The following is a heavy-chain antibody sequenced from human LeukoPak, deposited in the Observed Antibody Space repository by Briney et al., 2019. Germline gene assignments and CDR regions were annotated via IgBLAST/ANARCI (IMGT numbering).Heavy chain of an antibody. J-gene: IGHJ4*02. CDR2: ISSSSSYI. Sequence: GGSLRLSCAASGFSFSSYDMNWVRQAPGKGLEWVSSISSSSSYIYYADSVKGRFTISRDNSKNSLFLQMNSLRAEDTAVYYCARDHTRKSGGYWGQGTLVTVSS. V-gene: IGHV3-21*01. CDR3: ARDHTRKSGGY. D-gene: IGHD1-14*01. CDR1: GFSFSSYD.